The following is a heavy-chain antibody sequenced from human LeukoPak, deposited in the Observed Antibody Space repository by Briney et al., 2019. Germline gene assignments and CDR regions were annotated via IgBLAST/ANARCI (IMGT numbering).Heavy chain of an antibody. CDR2: ISAYNGNT. Sequence: ASVKVSCKTSGYTFTDYFVHWVRQAPGQGLEWMGWISAYNGNTNYAQKLQGRVTMTRNTSISTAYMELSSLRSEDTAVYYCARGPYRRYSKDYWGQGTLVTVSS. D-gene: IGHD5-18*01. CDR3: ARGPYRRYSKDY. CDR1: GYTFTDYF. J-gene: IGHJ4*02. V-gene: IGHV1-8*02.